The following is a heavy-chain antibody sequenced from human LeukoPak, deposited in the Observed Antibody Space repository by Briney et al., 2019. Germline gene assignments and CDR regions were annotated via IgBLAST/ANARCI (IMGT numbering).Heavy chain of an antibody. J-gene: IGHJ4*02. CDR1: GGSISTSPYY. D-gene: IGHD3-9*01. V-gene: IGHV4-39*01. CDR2: IYYSGNT. Sequence: PLETLSLTCSVSGGSISTSPYYWGWTRQPPRKGLEWIGDIYYSGNTYYNPSLKSRVTISVDTSKNQVSLKVTSVTAADTALYYCARRRTYDILTGYPQYYFDYWGQGALVTVSS. CDR3: ARRRTYDILTGYPQYYFDY.